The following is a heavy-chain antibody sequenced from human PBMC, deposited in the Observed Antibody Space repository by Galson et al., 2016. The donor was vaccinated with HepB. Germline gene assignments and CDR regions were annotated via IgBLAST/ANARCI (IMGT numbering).Heavy chain of an antibody. CDR2: IYYSGST. Sequence: SETLSLTCTVSGGSISSYYWGWIRQPAGKGLEWTGSIYYSGSTYYNPSLKSRVTISLDKSKNQFSLYLYSVTAADTAVYYCARQTGGYDILGSAYYYGVDVWGEGTTVTVSS. V-gene: IGHV4-39*01. CDR1: GGSISSYY. D-gene: IGHD5-12*01. CDR3: ARQTGGYDILGSAYYYGVDV. J-gene: IGHJ6*04.